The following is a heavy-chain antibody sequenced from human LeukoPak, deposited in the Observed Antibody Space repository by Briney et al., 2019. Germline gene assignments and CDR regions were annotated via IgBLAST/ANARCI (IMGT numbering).Heavy chain of an antibody. V-gene: IGHV1-69*04. CDR3: ARRRYSGYELDY. CDR2: IIPILGIA. J-gene: IGHJ4*02. D-gene: IGHD5-12*01. CDR1: GGTFSSYA. Sequence: ASVKVSCKASGGTFSSYAISWVRQAPGQGLEWMGRIIPILGIANYAQKFQGRVTMTRNTSISTAYMELSSLRSEDTAVYYCARRRYSGYELDYWGQGTLVTVSS.